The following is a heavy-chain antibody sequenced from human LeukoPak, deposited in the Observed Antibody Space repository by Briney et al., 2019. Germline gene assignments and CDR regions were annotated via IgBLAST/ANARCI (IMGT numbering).Heavy chain of an antibody. J-gene: IGHJ4*02. CDR3: AKDLSKELLYRRGKYYFDY. CDR2: IKQDGSEK. D-gene: IGHD3-3*01. Sequence: GGSLRLSCAASGFSFSDYWMSWVRQAPGKGLEWVANIKQDGSEKNYVDSVKGRFTISRDNAKNSLYLQMNSLRAEDTAVYYCAKDLSKELLYRRGKYYFDYWGQGTLVTASS. V-gene: IGHV3-7*01. CDR1: GFSFSDYW.